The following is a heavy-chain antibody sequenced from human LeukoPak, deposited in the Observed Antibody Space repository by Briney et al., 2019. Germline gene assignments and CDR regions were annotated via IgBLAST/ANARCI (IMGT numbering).Heavy chain of an antibody. CDR2: INHSGST. J-gene: IGHJ4*02. Sequence: SETLSLTCAVYGGSFSGCYWSWIRQPPGKGLEWIGEINHSGSTNYNPSLKSRVTISVDTSKNQFSLKLSSVTAADTAVYYCASGYSSSWYARYYFDYWGQGTLVTVSS. CDR3: ASGYSSSWYARYYFDY. V-gene: IGHV4-34*01. D-gene: IGHD6-13*01. CDR1: GGSFSGCY.